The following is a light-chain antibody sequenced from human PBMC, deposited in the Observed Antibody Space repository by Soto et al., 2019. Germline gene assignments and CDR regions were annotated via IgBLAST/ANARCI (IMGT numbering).Light chain of an antibody. Sequence: QSALTQPASVSGSPGQSITISCTGTSGDVGGYNYVSWYQHHPGKAPKLMIYDVTNRPSGVSNRFSGSKSGNTASLTISGLQAEDEADYYCTSYTTSSPYLVFGGGTKLTVL. CDR3: TSYTTSSPYLV. CDR2: DVT. V-gene: IGLV2-14*03. CDR1: SGDVGGYNY. J-gene: IGLJ3*02.